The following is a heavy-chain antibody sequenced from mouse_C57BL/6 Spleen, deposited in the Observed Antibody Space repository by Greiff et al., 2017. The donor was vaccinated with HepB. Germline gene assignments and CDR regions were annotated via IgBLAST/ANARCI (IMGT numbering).Heavy chain of an antibody. CDR3: ARHEERYYGNYGGLDY. J-gene: IGHJ2*01. CDR2: FYPGSGSI. CDR1: GYTFTEYT. Sequence: VQLQQSGAELVKPGASVKLSCKASGYTFTEYTIHWVKQRSGQGLEWIGWFYPGSGSIKYNEKFKDKATLTADKSSSTVYMELSRLTSEDSAVYVCARHEERYYGNYGGLDYWGQGTTLTVSS. D-gene: IGHD2-1*01. V-gene: IGHV1-62-2*01.